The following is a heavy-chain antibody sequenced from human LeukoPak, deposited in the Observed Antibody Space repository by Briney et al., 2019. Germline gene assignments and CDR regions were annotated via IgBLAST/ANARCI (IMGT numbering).Heavy chain of an antibody. D-gene: IGHD1-1*01. CDR3: VRVKGTYFDY. CDR1: GFTFSNYW. J-gene: IGHJ4*02. V-gene: IGHV3-48*01. Sequence: PGGSLRLSCAASGFTFSNYWMSWVRQAPGKGLEWVSYISASGGNIYYLDSVKGRFTVSRDNARKSLFLQMNNARVEDTAFYYCVRVKGTYFDYWGQGALVTVSS. CDR2: ISASGGNI.